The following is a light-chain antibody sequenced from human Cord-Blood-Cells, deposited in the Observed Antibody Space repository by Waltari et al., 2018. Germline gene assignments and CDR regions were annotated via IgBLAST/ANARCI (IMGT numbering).Light chain of an antibody. Sequence: QSVLTQPPSVSGAPGQRVTISCTGSSSNIGAGYDVHWYQQLPGTAPKLLIYGNSNRPSGVPDRFSGSKSGTSASLAITGLQAKDEADYYCQSYDSSLSVRYVFGTGTKVTVL. V-gene: IGLV1-40*01. CDR3: QSYDSSLSVRYV. J-gene: IGLJ1*01. CDR2: GNS. CDR1: SSNIGAGYD.